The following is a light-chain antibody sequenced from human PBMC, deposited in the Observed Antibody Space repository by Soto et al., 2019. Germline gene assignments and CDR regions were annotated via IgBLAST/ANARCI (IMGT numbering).Light chain of an antibody. CDR1: QSVSSY. CDR2: DAS. J-gene: IGKJ1*01. CDR3: QQYGSSGT. V-gene: IGKV3-20*01. Sequence: EIGLTQSPGTLSLSPGERATLSCRASQSVSSYLAWYQQKPGQAPRLLIYDASNRATGIPARFSGSGSGTDFTLTISRLEPEDFAVYYCQQYGSSGTFGQGTKVDIK.